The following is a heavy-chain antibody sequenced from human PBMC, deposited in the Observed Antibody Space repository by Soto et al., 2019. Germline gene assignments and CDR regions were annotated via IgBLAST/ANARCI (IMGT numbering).Heavy chain of an antibody. CDR3: SIVTAYGMDV. V-gene: IGHV1-69*01. CDR2: IIPVYGTP. Sequence: QVQLEQSGAEVKKPGSSLTVSCKATGGTFNKYAISWVRQAPGQGLEWMAGIIPVYGTPNYAQRFQDRVTIIADESTTTAYMEVNSLTSEDTAIYYCSIVTAYGMDVWGPGTTVIVSS. D-gene: IGHD2-15*01. CDR1: GGTFNKYA. J-gene: IGHJ6*02.